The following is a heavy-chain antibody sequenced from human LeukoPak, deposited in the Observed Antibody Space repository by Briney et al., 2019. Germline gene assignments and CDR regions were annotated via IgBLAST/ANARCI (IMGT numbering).Heavy chain of an antibody. V-gene: IGHV1-46*01. J-gene: IGHJ4*02. CDR2: INPGDGST. CDR3: ARDAGSSWHN. CDR1: GYTFSLYY. Sequence: ASVKVSCKASGYTFSLYYLHWVRQAPGQGPEWMGMINPGDGSTAYRQKFKGRVTMTRDMSTRTIYMELSGLKFEDTAVYYSARDAGSSWHNWGQGTLVTVSS. D-gene: IGHD6-13*01.